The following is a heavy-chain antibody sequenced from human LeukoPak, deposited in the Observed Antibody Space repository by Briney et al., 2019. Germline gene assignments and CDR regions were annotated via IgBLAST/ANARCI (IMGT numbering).Heavy chain of an antibody. Sequence: ASLKVSCKASGYTFSSYGISWVRQAPGQGLEWMGWISVNNGNTNYAQNLQGRVTMTTDTSTSTAYMELRSLRSDDTAVYYCARELTGFDYWGQGTLVTVSS. CDR3: ARELTGFDY. D-gene: IGHD7-27*01. CDR1: GYTFSSYG. V-gene: IGHV1-18*01. CDR2: ISVNNGNT. J-gene: IGHJ4*02.